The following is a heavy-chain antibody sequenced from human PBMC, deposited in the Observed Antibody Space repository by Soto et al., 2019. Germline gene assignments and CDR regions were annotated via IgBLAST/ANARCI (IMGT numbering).Heavy chain of an antibody. CDR3: AHIVVAGLGYYFDY. CDR2: IDWDDDK. Sequence: SGPTLVNPTQTLTLTCTFSGFSLSTSGMCVSWIRQPPGKALEWLARIDWDDDKYYSTSLVSRLTITKDTSKNQVVLTMSNMDPVDTARYYCAHIVVAGLGYYFDYWGQGTLVTVSS. V-gene: IGHV2-70*12. D-gene: IGHD6-19*01. J-gene: IGHJ4*02. CDR1: GFSLSTSGMC.